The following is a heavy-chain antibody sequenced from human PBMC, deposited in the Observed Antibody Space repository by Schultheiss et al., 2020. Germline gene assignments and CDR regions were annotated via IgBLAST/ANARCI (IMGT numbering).Heavy chain of an antibody. V-gene: IGHV3-33*01. CDR3: ARDWGYCSGGSCYPPPIY. Sequence: GGSLRLSCAASGLTFSSYGMHWVRQAPGKGLEWVAVIWYDGSNKYYADSVKGRFTISRDNSKNTLYLQMNSLRAEDTAVYYCARDWGYCSGGSCYPPPIYWGQGTLVTVSS. CDR2: IWYDGSNK. CDR1: GLTFSSYG. D-gene: IGHD2-15*01. J-gene: IGHJ4*02.